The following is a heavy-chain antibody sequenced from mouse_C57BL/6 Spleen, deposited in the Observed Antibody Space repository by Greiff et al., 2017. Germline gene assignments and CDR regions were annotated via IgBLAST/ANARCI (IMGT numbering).Heavy chain of an antibody. CDR2: IDPSDSET. J-gene: IGHJ1*03. CDR3: AGYGSSDWYFDV. Sequence: QVQLQQPGAELVRPGSSVKLSCKASGYTFTSYWMHWVQQRPIQGLEWIGNIDPSDSETHYNQKFKDKATLTVDKSSSTAYMQLSSLTSEDSAVYFCAGYGSSDWYFDVWGTGTTVTVSS. D-gene: IGHD1-1*01. CDR1: GYTFTSYW. V-gene: IGHV1-52*01.